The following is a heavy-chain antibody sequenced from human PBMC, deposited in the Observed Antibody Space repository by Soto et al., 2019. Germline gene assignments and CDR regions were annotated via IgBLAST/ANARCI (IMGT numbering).Heavy chain of an antibody. CDR1: GFTFSNAW. Sequence: GGSLRLSCAASGFTFSNAWMNWVRQAPGKGLEWVGRIKSKTDGGTTDYAAPVKGRFTISRDDSKNTLYLQMNSLKTEDTAVYYCTTDLVEWNYDLSYYYYGMDVWGQGTTVTVSS. CDR3: TTDLVEWNYDLSYYYYGMDV. J-gene: IGHJ6*02. V-gene: IGHV3-15*07. D-gene: IGHD1-7*01. CDR2: IKSKTDGGTT.